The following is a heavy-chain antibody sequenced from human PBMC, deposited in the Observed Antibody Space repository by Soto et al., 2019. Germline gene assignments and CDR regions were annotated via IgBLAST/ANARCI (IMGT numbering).Heavy chain of an antibody. CDR1: GGSISSGGYY. CDR2: IYYSGST. CDR3: ARMRRVEMATISPLGYYYYGMDV. V-gene: IGHV4-31*03. Sequence: QVQLQESGPGLVKPSQTLSLTCTVSGGSISSGGYYWSWIRQHPGKGLEWIGYIYYSGSTYYNPSLTGRVTISVDTSKTQCSLKLSSVTAADTAVYYCARMRRVEMATISPLGYYYYGMDVWGQGTTVTVSS. D-gene: IGHD5-12*01. J-gene: IGHJ6*02.